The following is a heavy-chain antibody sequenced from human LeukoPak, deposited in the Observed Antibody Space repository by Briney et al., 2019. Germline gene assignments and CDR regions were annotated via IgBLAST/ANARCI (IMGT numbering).Heavy chain of an antibody. CDR2: IYYSGST. V-gene: IGHV4-39*07. D-gene: IGHD6-19*01. CDR1: GVSISSSSYY. Sequence: SETLSLTCTVSGVSISSSSYYWGCLRQAPGKGRECVGSIYYSGSTYYNPSRKSRVTKSVETSKNQFSLKLSSWAAGDTAVYYCARDKRSSGWYQQQYWG. CDR3: ARDKRSSGWYQQQY. J-gene: IGHJ4*01.